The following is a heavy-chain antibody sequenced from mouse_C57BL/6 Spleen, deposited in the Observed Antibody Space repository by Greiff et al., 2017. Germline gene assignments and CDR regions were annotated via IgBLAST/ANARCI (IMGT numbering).Heavy chain of an antibody. J-gene: IGHJ3*01. V-gene: IGHV14-1*01. CDR3: TTGRSNPFAY. CDR1: GFNITDYY. CDR2: IDPEDGDT. Sequence: VQLQQSGAELVRPGASVKLSCTASGFNITDYYMHWVKQRPEQGLEWIGMIDPEDGDTEYAPKFQGKATMTADTSSNTAYLQLSSLTSEDTAVYYYTTGRSNPFAYWGQGTLVTVSA. D-gene: IGHD2-5*01.